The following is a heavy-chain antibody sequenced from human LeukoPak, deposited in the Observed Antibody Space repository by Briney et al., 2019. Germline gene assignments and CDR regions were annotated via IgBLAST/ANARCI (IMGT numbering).Heavy chain of an antibody. V-gene: IGHV3-7*03. J-gene: IGHJ4*02. CDR1: GFTFSSYW. CDR2: IKQDGSEK. CDR3: ARDLYYDCVWGSSDSGFDY. D-gene: IGHD3-16*01. Sequence: GGSLRLSCAASGFTFSSYWMSWVRQAPGKGLEWVANIKQDGSEKYYVDSVKGRFTISRGNAKNSLYLQMNSLRAEDTAVYYCARDLYYDCVWGSSDSGFDYWGQGTLVTVSS.